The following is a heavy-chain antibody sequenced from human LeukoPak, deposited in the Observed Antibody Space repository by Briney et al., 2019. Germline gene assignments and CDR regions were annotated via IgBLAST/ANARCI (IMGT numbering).Heavy chain of an antibody. CDR2: ISYHGIHT. J-gene: IGHJ4*02. V-gene: IGHV3-30*04. Sequence: GGSLRLSCAASGFTFSSFSMHWVRQAPGKGLEWLTLISYHGIHTDYTDSVKGRFTVSRDNSNNTLCLQMNNLRADDTAIYFCARSPERLGQGHLDSWGQGTLVTVSS. CDR1: GFTFSSFS. CDR3: ARSPERLGQGHLDS. D-gene: IGHD3/OR15-3a*01.